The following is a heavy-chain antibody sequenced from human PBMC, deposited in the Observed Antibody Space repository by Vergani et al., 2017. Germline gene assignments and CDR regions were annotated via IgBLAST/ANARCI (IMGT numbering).Heavy chain of an antibody. Sequence: QVQLQQWGAGLLKPSETLSLTCAVYGGSFSGYYWSWIRQPPGKGLEWIGEINHSGSTNYNPYLKSRVTISVDTSKNQFCLKLSSVTAADTAVYYCARGKAAANFRGWFDPWGQGTLVTVSS. V-gene: IGHV4-34*01. CDR1: GGSFSGYY. J-gene: IGHJ5*02. CDR3: ARGKAAANFRGWFDP. D-gene: IGHD6-13*01. CDR2: INHSGST.